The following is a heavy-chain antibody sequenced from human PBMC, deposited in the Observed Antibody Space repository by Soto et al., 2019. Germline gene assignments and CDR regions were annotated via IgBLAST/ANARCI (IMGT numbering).Heavy chain of an antibody. J-gene: IGHJ4*02. CDR2: IKQDGSQN. Sequence: PWGSLRLSCAASGFTFINYWMIFFRQAPWKGLEWVANIKQDGSQNYYVDSVKGRFTTSRDNTKNSFYLQMNSLRAEDTAVYYCARDHINGWKFDYWGRGTLVTVSS. CDR3: ARDHINGWKFDY. V-gene: IGHV3-7*01. D-gene: IGHD6-19*01. CDR1: GFTFINYW.